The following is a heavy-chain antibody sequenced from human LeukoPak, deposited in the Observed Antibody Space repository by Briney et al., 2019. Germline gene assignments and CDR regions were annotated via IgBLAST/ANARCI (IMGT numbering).Heavy chain of an antibody. CDR3: ARGPTRNYFDY. V-gene: IGHV4-59*01. CDR2: IYYSGST. J-gene: IGHJ4*02. CDR1: GGTISRYY. Sequence: SETLSLTCTVSGGTISRYYWSWIWQPPGKGLEWIGYIYYSGSTNYNPSLKSRVTISVDTSKNQFSLKLSSVTAADTAVYYCARGPTRNYFDYWGQGTLLTVSS.